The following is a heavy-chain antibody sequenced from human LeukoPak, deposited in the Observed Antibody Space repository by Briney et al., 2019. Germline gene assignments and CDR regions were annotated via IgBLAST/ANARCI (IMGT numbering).Heavy chain of an antibody. CDR1: GYTFTSYG. V-gene: IGHV1-18*01. CDR2: ISAYNGNT. D-gene: IGHD6-13*01. J-gene: IGHJ4*02. Sequence: ASVKVSCKASGYTFTSYGISWVRQAPGQGLEWMGWISAYNGNTNYAQKLQGRVTMTTDTSTSTAYMELRSLRSDDTAVYYCARGRIAARPRSSSWYEDYWGPGTLVTVSS. CDR3: ARGRIAARPRSSSWYEDY.